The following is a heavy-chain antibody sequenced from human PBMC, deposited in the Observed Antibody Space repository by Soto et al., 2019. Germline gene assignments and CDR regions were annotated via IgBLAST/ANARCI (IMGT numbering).Heavy chain of an antibody. D-gene: IGHD4-17*01. CDR3: ARMGGDYGDYYFDY. CDR1: GFTFSSYW. CDR2: IKQDGSEK. J-gene: IGHJ4*02. Sequence: PGGSLRLSCAASGFTFSSYWMSWVRQAPGKGLEWVANIKQDGSEKYYVDSVKGRFTISRDNAKNSLYLQMNSLRAEDTAVYYCARMGGDYGDYYFDYWGQGTLVTVSS. V-gene: IGHV3-7*01.